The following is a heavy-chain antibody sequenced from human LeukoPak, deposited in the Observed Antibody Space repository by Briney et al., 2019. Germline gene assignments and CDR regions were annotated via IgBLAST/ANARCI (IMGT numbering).Heavy chain of an antibody. V-gene: IGHV4-38-2*02. J-gene: IGHJ3*02. CDR2: IYHSGST. D-gene: IGHD2-15*01. CDR3: ARVGIVVVVAATPSAFDI. CDR1: GYSISSGYY. Sequence: SETLSLTCTVSGYSISSGYYWGWIRQPPGKGLEWIGSIYHSGSTYYNPSLKSRVTISVDTSKNQFSLKLSSVTAADTAVYYCARVGIVVVVAATPSAFDIWGQGTMVTVSS.